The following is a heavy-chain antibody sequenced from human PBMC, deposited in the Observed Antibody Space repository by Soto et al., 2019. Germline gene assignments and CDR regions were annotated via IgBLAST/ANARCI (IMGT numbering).Heavy chain of an antibody. CDR3: ARGSGIVALPGELEDVNYDY. CDR2: INESGST. Sequence: QVQLQQWGAGLVKPSETLSLSCAVYGQSFSGHSWAWIRQSPGEGLEWIGEINESGSTYYNPSLKSRVTISADTSKNQFSLKLSSVSAADTAVYFCARGSGIVALPGELEDVNYDYWGQGTLVNVSS. V-gene: IGHV4-34*01. J-gene: IGHJ4*02. D-gene: IGHD1-1*01. CDR1: GQSFSGHS.